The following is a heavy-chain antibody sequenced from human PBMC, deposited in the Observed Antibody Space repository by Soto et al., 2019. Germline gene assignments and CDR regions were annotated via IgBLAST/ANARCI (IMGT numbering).Heavy chain of an antibody. CDR3: ARATGSCYYANDT. Sequence: PGGSLRLSCAASGFTFSSHWMIWVRQAPGKGLAWVSRINADGSDSSSADSVKGRFTSSRDNAKNTLYLQMSGLRDEDTALYYCARATGSCYYANDTWGQGTMVTFSS. J-gene: IGHJ3*01. D-gene: IGHD3-22*01. CDR1: GFTFSSHW. CDR2: INADGSDS. V-gene: IGHV3-74*01.